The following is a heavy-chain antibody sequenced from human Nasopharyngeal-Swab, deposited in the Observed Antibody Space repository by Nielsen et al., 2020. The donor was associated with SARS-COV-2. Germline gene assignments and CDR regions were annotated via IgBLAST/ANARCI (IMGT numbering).Heavy chain of an antibody. D-gene: IGHD6-13*01. CDR1: GGSISSSSYY. CDR3: ARHGSSSWTNYYYGMDV. CDR2: IYYSGST. Sequence: SETLSLTCTVSGGSISSSSYYGGWIRQPPGKGLEWIGSIYYSGSTYYNPSLKSRVTISVDTSKNQFSLKLSSVTAADTAVYYCARHGSSSWTNYYYGMDVWGQGTTVTVSS. V-gene: IGHV4-39*01. J-gene: IGHJ6*02.